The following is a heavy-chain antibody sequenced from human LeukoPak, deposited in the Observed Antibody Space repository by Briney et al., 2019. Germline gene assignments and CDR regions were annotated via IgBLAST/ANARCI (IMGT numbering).Heavy chain of an antibody. CDR1: GGSISSYY. CDR2: IYYSGST. J-gene: IGHJ5*02. CDR3: ARDSGTTGEVKFDP. V-gene: IGHV4-59*12. Sequence: SSETLSLTCTVSGGSISSYYWSWIRQPPGKGLEWIGYIYYSGSTNYNPSLKSRVTISVDTSKNQFSLKLSSVTAADTAVYYCARDSGTTGEVKFDPWGQGTLVTVSS. D-gene: IGHD3-10*01.